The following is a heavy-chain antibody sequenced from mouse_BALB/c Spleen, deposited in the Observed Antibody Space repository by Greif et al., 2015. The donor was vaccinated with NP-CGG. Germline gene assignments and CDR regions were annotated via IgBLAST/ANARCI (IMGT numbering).Heavy chain of an antibody. V-gene: IGHV6-6*02. CDR3: TRTARATSDYFDY. J-gene: IGHJ2*01. D-gene: IGHD3-1*01. CDR1: GFTFSNYW. CDR2: IRLKSNNYAT. Sequence: DVMLVESGGDLVQPGGSMKLSCVASGFTFSNYWMNWVRQSPEKGLEWVAEIRLKSNNYATHYAESVKGRFTISRDDSKSSVYLQMNNLRAEDTGIYYCTRTARATSDYFDYWGQGTTLTVSS.